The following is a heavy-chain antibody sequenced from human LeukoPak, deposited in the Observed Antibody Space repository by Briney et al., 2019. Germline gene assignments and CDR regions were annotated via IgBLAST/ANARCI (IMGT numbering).Heavy chain of an antibody. CDR3: ASGDGYNAPFDY. D-gene: IGHD5-24*01. J-gene: IGHJ4*02. Sequence: ASVKVSCKASGGTFSSYAISWVRQAPGQGLEWMGGIIPIFGTANYAQKFQGRVTITADESTSTAYMELCSLRSEDTAVYYCASGDGYNAPFDYWGQGTLVTVSS. V-gene: IGHV1-69*13. CDR1: GGTFSSYA. CDR2: IIPIFGTA.